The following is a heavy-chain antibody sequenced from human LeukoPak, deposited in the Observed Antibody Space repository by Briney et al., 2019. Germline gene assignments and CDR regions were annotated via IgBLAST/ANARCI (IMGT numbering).Heavy chain of an antibody. CDR2: IYYSGST. V-gene: IGHV4-39*07. CDR3: AMYCSGGSCYRPGFDY. D-gene: IGHD2-15*01. Sequence: SETLSLTCTVSGGSISSSSYYWGWIRQPPGKGLEWIGSIYYSGSTYYNPSLKSRVTISVDTSKNQFSLKLSSVTAADTAVYYCAMYCSGGSCYRPGFDYWGQGTLVTVSS. J-gene: IGHJ4*02. CDR1: GGSISSSSYY.